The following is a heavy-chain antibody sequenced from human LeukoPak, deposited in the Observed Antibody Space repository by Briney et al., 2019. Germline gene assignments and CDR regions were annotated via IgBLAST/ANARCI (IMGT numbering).Heavy chain of an antibody. CDR3: AKDKLMVYTITERMTTIPGALDI. D-gene: IGHD2-8*01. V-gene: IGHV3-30*02. CDR1: GFTFSNFG. Sequence: GGSLRLSCAASGFTFSNFGMHWVRQAPGKGLEWVAFIRYDGSNKYSAASVKGRFTISRDNSKNTLYLQMNSLRPEDTAVYYCAKDKLMVYTITERMTTIPGALDIWGQGTMVTVSS. CDR2: IRYDGSNK. J-gene: IGHJ3*02.